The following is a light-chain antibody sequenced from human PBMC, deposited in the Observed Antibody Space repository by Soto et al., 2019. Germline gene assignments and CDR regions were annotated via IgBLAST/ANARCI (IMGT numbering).Light chain of an antibody. J-gene: IGLJ2*01. Sequence: QSVLTQPPSASGTPGQRVTISCSGSSSNIGSNYVYWYQQLPGTAPKLLIYRNNQRPSGVPDRFSGSKSRTSASLAISGVRSEDEADYYCAAWDDGLSVVFGGGTKLTVL. CDR1: SSNIGSNY. V-gene: IGLV1-47*01. CDR2: RNN. CDR3: AAWDDGLSVV.